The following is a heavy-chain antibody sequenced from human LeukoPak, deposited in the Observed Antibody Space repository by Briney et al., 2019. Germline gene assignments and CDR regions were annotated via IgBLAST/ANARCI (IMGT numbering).Heavy chain of an antibody. CDR1: GLTVSINY. CDR2: LYSGGGT. V-gene: IGHV3-66*01. J-gene: IGHJ4*02. CDR3: ARGVTSYYKDPFGD. D-gene: IGHD1-26*01. Sequence: GGSLRLSCAASGLTVSINYMSWVRQAPGKGLEWVSVLYSGGGTFYTDSVKDGFTISRDNFKNTLYLQMNSLRAEDTAVYYCARGVTSYYKDPFGDWGQGTLVIVSS.